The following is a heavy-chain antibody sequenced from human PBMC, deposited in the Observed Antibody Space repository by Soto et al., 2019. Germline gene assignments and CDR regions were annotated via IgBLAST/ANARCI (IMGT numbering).Heavy chain of an antibody. D-gene: IGHD2-8*01. J-gene: IGHJ4*02. CDR1: GFTFSSCS. V-gene: IGHV3-48*02. Sequence: XGSLILSCASSGFTFSSCSMNWVRQAPGKGLEWVSFISGSGDTKYYADSVKGRFTISRDNAKNSLYLQMSSLRDEDTAVYYCAKYCSSDVCFDYWGQGTLVTVSS. CDR3: AKYCSSDVCFDY. CDR2: ISGSGDTK.